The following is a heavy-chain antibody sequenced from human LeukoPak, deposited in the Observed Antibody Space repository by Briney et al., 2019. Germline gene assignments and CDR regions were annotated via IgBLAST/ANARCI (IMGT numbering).Heavy chain of an antibody. Sequence: SVTLSLTCTVSGGSISSGDYYWSWIRQPPGKGLEWIGYIYYSGSTYYNPSLKSRVTISVDTSKNQFSLKLSSVTAADTAVYYCARGPYDFWSGSYFDYWGQGTLVTVSS. J-gene: IGHJ4*02. CDR2: IYYSGST. V-gene: IGHV4-30-4*01. CDR3: ARGPYDFWSGSYFDY. CDR1: GGSISSGDYY. D-gene: IGHD3-3*01.